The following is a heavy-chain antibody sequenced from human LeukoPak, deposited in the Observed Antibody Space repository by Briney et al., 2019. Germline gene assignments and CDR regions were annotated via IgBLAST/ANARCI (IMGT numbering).Heavy chain of an antibody. CDR1: GFIFSSYV. J-gene: IGHJ4*02. CDR2: ISSNGVNT. Sequence: GGSLSLSCAASGFIFSSYVMHWVRQAPGKGLEYVSSISSNGVNTYYANSVKGRFTISRDNSKNTLYLQMNSLRAEDTAVYYCARKAIGGGYFNFWGQGTLVTVSS. CDR3: ARKAIGGGYFNF. V-gene: IGHV3-64*01. D-gene: IGHD3-16*01.